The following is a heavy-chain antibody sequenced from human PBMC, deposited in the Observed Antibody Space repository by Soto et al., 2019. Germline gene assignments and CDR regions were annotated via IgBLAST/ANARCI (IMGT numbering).Heavy chain of an antibody. D-gene: IGHD3-3*02. CDR1: GYTFTGHY. CDR3: GRGRCGQKVIFY. J-gene: IGHJ4*02. V-gene: IGHV1-2*02. CDR2: IGPESGAT. Sequence: ASVKVSCKTSGYTFTGHYIHWVRQAPQQGPEWMGEIGPESGATRYAQKFRGRVTMTMDTSITTVYMELKNRSPDDTAVYYCGRGRCGQKVIFYWGQGTPVTVSS.